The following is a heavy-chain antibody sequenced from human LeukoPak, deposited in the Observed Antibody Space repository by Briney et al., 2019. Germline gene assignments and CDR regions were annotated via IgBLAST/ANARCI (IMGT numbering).Heavy chain of an antibody. V-gene: IGHV1-18*01. Sequence: ASVKVSCKASGYTFTSYGISWVRQAPGQGLEWMGWISAYNGNRNYAQKLQGRVTMTTVTSTSTAYMELRSLRSDDTAVYYCARDHMTTVTTGYWGQGTLVTVSS. CDR2: ISAYNGNR. J-gene: IGHJ4*02. CDR1: GYTFTSYG. D-gene: IGHD4-17*01. CDR3: ARDHMTTVTTGY.